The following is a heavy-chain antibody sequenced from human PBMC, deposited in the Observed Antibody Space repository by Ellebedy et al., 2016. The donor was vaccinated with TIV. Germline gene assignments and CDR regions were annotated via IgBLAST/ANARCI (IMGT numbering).Heavy chain of an antibody. Sequence: GRSLRLSCAASGFTFSSYGMHWVRQAPGQGLVWVSRISTDGSSATYADSVKGRFTISRDNAKNTLYLQMNSLRVEDTALYYCTRMGVLPTSYYGMDVWGQGTTVTVSS. V-gene: IGHV3-74*01. CDR3: TRMGVLPTSYYGMDV. D-gene: IGHD3-10*01. CDR1: GFTFSSYG. J-gene: IGHJ6*02. CDR2: ISTDGSSA.